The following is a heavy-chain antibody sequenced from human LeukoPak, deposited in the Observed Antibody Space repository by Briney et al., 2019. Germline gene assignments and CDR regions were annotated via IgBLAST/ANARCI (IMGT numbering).Heavy chain of an antibody. J-gene: IGHJ4*02. V-gene: IGHV3-66*01. Sequence: GSLRLSCAASGFTVSGDYMSWVRQAPGKTLEWVSVIYSGGSTYYADSVKGRFTISRDNSKNTLYLQMNSLRAEDTAVYYCARDERRYSYAYWGQGTLVTVSS. CDR3: ARDERRYSYAY. CDR1: GFTVSGDY. CDR2: IYSGGST. D-gene: IGHD5-18*01.